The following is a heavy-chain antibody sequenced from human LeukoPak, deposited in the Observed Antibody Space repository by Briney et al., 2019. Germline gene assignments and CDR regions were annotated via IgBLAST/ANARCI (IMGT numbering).Heavy chain of an antibody. V-gene: IGHV1-2*02. CDR1: GYTFTSYG. J-gene: IGHJ4*02. D-gene: IGHD3-3*01. Sequence: GASVKVSCKASGYTFTSYGISWVRQAPGQGLEWMGWINPNSGGTNYAQKFQGRVTMTRDTSISTAYMELSRLRSDDTAVYYCARFKDYDFWSGYPGSSEYYFDYWGQGTLVTVSS. CDR3: ARFKDYDFWSGYPGSSEYYFDY. CDR2: INPNSGGT.